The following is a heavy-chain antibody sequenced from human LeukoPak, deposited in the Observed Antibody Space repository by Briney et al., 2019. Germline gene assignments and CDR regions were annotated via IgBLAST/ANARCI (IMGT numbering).Heavy chain of an antibody. CDR3: ASIQWLVDAFDI. D-gene: IGHD6-19*01. V-gene: IGHV3-64*01. J-gene: IGHJ3*02. CDR2: ISSNGGST. Sequence: PGGSLRLSCAASGFTFSSYAMHWVRQAPGKGLEYVSAISSNGGSTYYANSVKGRFTISRDNSKNTLYLQMGSLRAEDMAVYYCASIQWLVDAFDIWGQGTMVTVSS. CDR1: GFTFSSYA.